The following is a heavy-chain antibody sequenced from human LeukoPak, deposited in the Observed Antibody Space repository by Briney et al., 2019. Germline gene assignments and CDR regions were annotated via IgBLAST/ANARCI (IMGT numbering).Heavy chain of an antibody. J-gene: IGHJ4*02. D-gene: IGHD3-10*01. Sequence: GGSLRLSCAASGFTFSHYAMAWVRQAPGKGLEWVSTISGGGDGVHYADSVKGRFTISRDNSKNTLYLQMDSLRAEDTAVYYCVKDVGVVMFDYWGQGTLVTVSS. CDR2: ISGGGDGV. CDR1: GFTFSHYA. V-gene: IGHV3-23*01. CDR3: VKDVGVVMFDY.